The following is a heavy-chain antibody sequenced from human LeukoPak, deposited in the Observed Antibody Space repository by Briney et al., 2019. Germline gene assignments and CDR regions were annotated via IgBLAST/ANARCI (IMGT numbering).Heavy chain of an antibody. CDR3: ARDRNYDFWSDAFAI. J-gene: IGHJ3*02. CDR2: IFHSGST. D-gene: IGHD3-3*01. Sequence: SETLSLTCAVYGGSFSGYYWSWIRQPPGKGLEWIGSIFHSGSTYYNPSLKSRVTISVDTSNNQFSLELSSVTAADTAVYYCARDRNYDFWSDAFAIWGQGTMVTVSS. V-gene: IGHV4-34*12. CDR1: GGSFSGYY.